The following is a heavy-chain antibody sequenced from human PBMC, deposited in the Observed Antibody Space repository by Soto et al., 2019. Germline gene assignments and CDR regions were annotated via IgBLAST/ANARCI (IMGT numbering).Heavy chain of an antibody. D-gene: IGHD3-10*01. V-gene: IGHV4-30-2*01. CDR3: ARTSSITNSPNWFDP. CDR1: GDSINSSSFS. J-gene: IGHJ5*02. CDR2: IYHTGYT. Sequence: SETLSLTCAVFGDSINSSSFSWSWIRQPPGRGLEWIGYIYHTGYTFYNPSFKSRVTISVDRSKNQFSLKLLSVTAADMAMYYCARTSSITNSPNWFDPWGQGTLVTVS.